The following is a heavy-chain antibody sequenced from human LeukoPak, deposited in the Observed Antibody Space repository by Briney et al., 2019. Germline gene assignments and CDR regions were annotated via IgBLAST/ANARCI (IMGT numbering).Heavy chain of an antibody. V-gene: IGHV1-46*01. CDR2: INPRGGST. Sequence: GASVKVSCKASGYTFTNYYMHGVRQAPGQGLEWMGIINPRGGSTSYAQKFQGRVTMTRDTSTNSVYMDLSSLRSEDTAVYYCAREIGPIQLHLWGSAFDYWGQGTLVTVSS. CDR3: AREIGPIQLHLWGSAFDY. D-gene: IGHD5-18*01. J-gene: IGHJ4*02. CDR1: GYTFTNYY.